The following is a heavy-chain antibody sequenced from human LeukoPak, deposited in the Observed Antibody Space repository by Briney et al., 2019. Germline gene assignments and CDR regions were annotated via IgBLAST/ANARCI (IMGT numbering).Heavy chain of an antibody. D-gene: IGHD5-18*01. J-gene: IGHJ4*02. CDR2: ISSSGSTI. Sequence: GGSLRLSCAASGFTFSSYEMNWVRQAPGKGLEWVSYISSSGSTIHYADSVKGRFTISRDNAKNSLYLQMNSLRAEDTAVYYCAGEHNTAMVTFDYWGQGTLVTVSS. V-gene: IGHV3-48*03. CDR1: GFTFSSYE. CDR3: AGEHNTAMVTFDY.